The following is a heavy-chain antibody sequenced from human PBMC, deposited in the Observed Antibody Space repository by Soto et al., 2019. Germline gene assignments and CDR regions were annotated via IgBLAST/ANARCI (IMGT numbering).Heavy chain of an antibody. CDR1: GGSISSSSYY. CDR2: IYYSGST. CDR3: ARSYYDFWSGYYPRKEYYYYGMDV. J-gene: IGHJ6*02. D-gene: IGHD3-3*01. V-gene: IGHV4-39*01. Sequence: QLQLQESGPGLVKPSETLSLTCTVSGGSISSSSYYWGWIRQPPGKGLEWIGSIYYSGSTYYNPSLKSRVTISVDTSKNQFSLKLSSVPAADTAVYYCARSYYDFWSGYYPRKEYYYYGMDVWGQGTTVTVSS.